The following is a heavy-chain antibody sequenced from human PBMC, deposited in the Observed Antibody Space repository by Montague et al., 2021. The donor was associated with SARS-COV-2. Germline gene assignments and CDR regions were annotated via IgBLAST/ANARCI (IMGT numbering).Heavy chain of an antibody. Sequence: SETLSLTCTVSGVSLSSSYWSWIRQPPGKGLEWIGYVYDNGSTNYNPSLQSRIILSVDTSKNQFSLKLSSVTTADTAVYYCAREGNRWHYLDYWGQGTLVTVSS. CDR1: GVSLSSSY. CDR2: VYDNGST. J-gene: IGHJ4*02. V-gene: IGHV4-59*01. CDR3: AREGNRWHYLDY. D-gene: IGHD2-15*01.